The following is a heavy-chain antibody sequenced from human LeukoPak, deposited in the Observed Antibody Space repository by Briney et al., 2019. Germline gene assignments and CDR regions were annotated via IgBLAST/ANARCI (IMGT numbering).Heavy chain of an antibody. D-gene: IGHD3-10*01. J-gene: IGHJ5*02. CDR3: ARDKGRNWFDP. V-gene: IGHV3-21*01. CDR2: ISSSSSYI. Sequence: GGSLRLSCAASGFTFRSYSMNWVRQAPGKGLDWVSSISSSSSYIYYADSVKGRFTISRDNAKNSLYLQMNSLRAEDTAVYYCARDKGRNWFDPWGQGTLVTVSS. CDR1: GFTFRSYS.